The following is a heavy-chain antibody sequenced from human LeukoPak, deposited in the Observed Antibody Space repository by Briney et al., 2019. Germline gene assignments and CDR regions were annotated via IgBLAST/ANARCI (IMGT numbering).Heavy chain of an antibody. J-gene: IGHJ4*02. CDR1: GGSISSSNYY. CDR2: ISYSGST. Sequence: SETLSLTCTVSGGSISSSNYYWVWIRQPPGKGLEWIGSISYSGSTYYNPSLKSRVTISVDTYKNQFSLKLSSVTAADTAVYYCARLEYSSCVTSWGQGTLVTVSS. D-gene: IGHD6-6*01. CDR3: ARLEYSSCVTS. V-gene: IGHV4-39*01.